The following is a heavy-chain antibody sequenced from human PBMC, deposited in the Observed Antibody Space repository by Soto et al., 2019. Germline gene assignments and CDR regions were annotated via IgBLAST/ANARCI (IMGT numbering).Heavy chain of an antibody. V-gene: IGHV3-74*01. CDR1: GFPVSSYW. J-gene: IGHJ6*02. Sequence: GGSLRLSCASSGFPVSSYWMHWVRQAPGKGLVWVARINSDGSITTYADSVKGRFTISRDNAKNTLYLQMNSLRAEDTAMYYCGRGGITVAGKRYGMDVWGQGTTVTVSS. CDR2: INSDGSIT. D-gene: IGHD6-19*01. CDR3: GRGGITVAGKRYGMDV.